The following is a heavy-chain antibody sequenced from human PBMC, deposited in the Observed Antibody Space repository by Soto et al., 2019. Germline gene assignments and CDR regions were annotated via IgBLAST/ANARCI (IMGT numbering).Heavy chain of an antibody. CDR1: GFTFSNYG. Sequence: QVQLVESGGGVVQPGRSLRLSCAASGFTFSNYGMHWVRQAPGKGLEWVAVIWYAGSNKYYADSVKGRFTISRDNSKNTLYLQMNSLRAEDTAVYYCAREDYGDSHDYWGQGTLVTVSS. CDR3: AREDYGDSHDY. J-gene: IGHJ4*02. D-gene: IGHD4-17*01. V-gene: IGHV3-33*01. CDR2: IWYAGSNK.